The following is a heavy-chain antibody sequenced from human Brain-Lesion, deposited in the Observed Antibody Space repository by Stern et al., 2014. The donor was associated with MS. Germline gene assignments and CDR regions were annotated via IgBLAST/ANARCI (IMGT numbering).Heavy chain of an antibody. CDR2: INPNTGGT. D-gene: IGHD3-3*01. Sequence: QVQLGQSGAEVKKPGASVKVSCKTSGYIFTGYYIHWVRQAPGQGLEWMARINPNTGGTKYAQKFPGRDTMSRETYLSPAHLALSSLTSDDTAVYYCARDQRGITIFGVVTDYYYLGMDVWGQGTTVTVSS. CDR1: GYIFTGYY. J-gene: IGHJ6*02. CDR3: ARDQRGITIFGVVTDYYYLGMDV. V-gene: IGHV1-2*06.